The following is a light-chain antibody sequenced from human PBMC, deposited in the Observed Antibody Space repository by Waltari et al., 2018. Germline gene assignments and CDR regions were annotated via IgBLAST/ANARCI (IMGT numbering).Light chain of an antibody. V-gene: IGLV10-54*04. Sequence: QAGLTQPPSVSKDLRQTATLTCTGNSNNVGNQGAAWLQQYQGHPPKLLFYRNNNRPSGIPARFSGSNSGNTATLTITSVEAGDEARYYCQVWHADIDPGVFGTGTEVTVL. CDR1: SNNVGNQG. J-gene: IGLJ1*01. CDR3: QVWHADIDPGV. CDR2: RNN.